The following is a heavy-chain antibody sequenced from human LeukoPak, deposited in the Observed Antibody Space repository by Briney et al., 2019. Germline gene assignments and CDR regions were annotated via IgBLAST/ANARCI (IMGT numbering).Heavy chain of an antibody. CDR1: GFTVDSNY. CDR2: IYTGDST. Sequence: GSLRLSCAASGFTVDSNYLSWVRQAPGKGLEWVSTIYTGDSTYHADSVKGRFTISRDNSKNTLYLQMNSLRVEDTAAYYCAKVRAPSGWFNSDYWGQGTLVTVSS. V-gene: IGHV3-53*01. D-gene: IGHD6-19*01. CDR3: AKVRAPSGWFNSDY. J-gene: IGHJ4*02.